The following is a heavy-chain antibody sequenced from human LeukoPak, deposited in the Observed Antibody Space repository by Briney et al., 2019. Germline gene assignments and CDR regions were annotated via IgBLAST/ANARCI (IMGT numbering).Heavy chain of an antibody. CDR3: AKGLVAGPDY. V-gene: IGHV3-9*01. CDR1: GFTFDGYA. Sequence: PGRSLRLSCAASGFTFDGYAMHWVRQAPEKGLEWVSGISWNSGSIGYADSVKGRFTISRDNAKNSLYLQMNSLRAEDTALYYCAKGLVAGPDYWGQGTLVTVSS. CDR2: ISWNSGSI. J-gene: IGHJ4*02. D-gene: IGHD6-19*01.